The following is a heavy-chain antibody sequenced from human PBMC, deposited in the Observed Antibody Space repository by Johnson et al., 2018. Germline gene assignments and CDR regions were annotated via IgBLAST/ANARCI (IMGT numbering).Heavy chain of an antibody. V-gene: IGHV4-34*11. J-gene: IGHJ3*02. CDR1: GGSFSGYY. D-gene: IGHD1-26*01. Sequence: QVQLQQWGAALLKPSETLSLTCAVYGGSFSGYYWSWIRQPPGKGLEWIGYIYYSGSTNYNPSLKSRVIISVDTSKNQFSLKLSSVTAAETAVYYCARVGEWELGDGMSIWGQGTMVTVSS. CDR3: ARVGEWELGDGMSI. CDR2: IYYSGST.